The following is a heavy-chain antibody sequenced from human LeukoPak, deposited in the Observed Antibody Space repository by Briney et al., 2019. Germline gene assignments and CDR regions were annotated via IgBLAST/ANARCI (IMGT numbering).Heavy chain of an antibody. CDR1: GFTFSDYY. V-gene: IGHV3-11*04. CDR2: ISSGGNTT. D-gene: IGHD6-13*01. Sequence: GGSLTLSCPASGFTFSDYYMSWIRQAPGKGLECVSYISSGGNTTYHADSVKGRFTISRDNAKNSLYLQMSSLRAEDTAVYYCARDGGSSWYFDYWGQGTLVTVSS. CDR3: ARDGGSSWYFDY. J-gene: IGHJ4*02.